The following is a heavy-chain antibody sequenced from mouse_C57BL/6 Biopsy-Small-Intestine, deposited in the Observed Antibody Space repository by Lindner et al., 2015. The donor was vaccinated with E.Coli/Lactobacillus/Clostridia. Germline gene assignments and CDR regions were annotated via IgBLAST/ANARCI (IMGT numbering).Heavy chain of an antibody. J-gene: IGHJ2*01. Sequence: VQLQESGPEVVKPGASVKMSCTASGYTFTDYNMHWVKQSHGKSLEWIGYINPNNGGTTYNQKFKGKATLTVNKSSSTAYMELRSLTSEDSAVYYCASFGYDFDYWGQGTTLTVSS. CDR1: GYTFTDYN. V-gene: IGHV1-22*01. CDR2: INPNNGGT. CDR3: ASFGYDFDY.